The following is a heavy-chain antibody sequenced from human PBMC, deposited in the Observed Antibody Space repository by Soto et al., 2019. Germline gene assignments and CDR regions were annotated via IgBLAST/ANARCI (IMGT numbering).Heavy chain of an antibody. Sequence: PSETLSLTCSISGGSFSSYHWSWIRQLPGKGLEWIGYIFYSGSTTYNPSLKSRVTISLDTSKNQFSLKVSSVTAADTAVYYCASDLFGDGYNFRYWGQGTQVTVSS. CDR3: ASDLFGDGYNFRY. V-gene: IGHV4-59*01. J-gene: IGHJ4*02. CDR2: IFYSGST. CDR1: GGSFSSYH. D-gene: IGHD5-12*01.